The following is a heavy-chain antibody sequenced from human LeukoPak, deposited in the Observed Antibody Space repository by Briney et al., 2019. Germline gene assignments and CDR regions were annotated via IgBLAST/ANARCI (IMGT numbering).Heavy chain of an antibody. CDR1: GFTFSSYW. V-gene: IGHV3-7*01. J-gene: IGHJ5*02. Sequence: PGGSLRLSCAASGFTFSSYWMSWVRQAPGKGLEWVANIKQGGGAVLYVDSVKGRFTISRDNAKNSLYLQMNSLRAEDTAVYYCAKYGAKVVPAAIGNWFDPWGQGTLVTVSS. CDR2: IKQGGGAV. D-gene: IGHD2-2*01. CDR3: AKYGAKVVPAAIGNWFDP.